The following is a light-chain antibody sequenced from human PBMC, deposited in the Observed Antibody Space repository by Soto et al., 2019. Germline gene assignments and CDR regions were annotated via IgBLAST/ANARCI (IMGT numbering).Light chain of an antibody. CDR1: QSFNTY. CDR3: QQPASTPYT. V-gene: IGKV1-39*01. CDR2: AAS. Sequence: DTQMTQSPSSLSASVGDRVTITCRASQSFNTYLNWYQQKPGEAANLLIYAASSLQSGVPPRFSGSGSETHFTLTINSLQPEDFATYYCQQPASTPYTFGQGT. J-gene: IGKJ2*01.